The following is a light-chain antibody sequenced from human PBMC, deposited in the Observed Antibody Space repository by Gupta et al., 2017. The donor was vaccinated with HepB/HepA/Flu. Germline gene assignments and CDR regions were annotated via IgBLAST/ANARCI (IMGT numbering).Light chain of an antibody. J-gene: IGLJ3*02. Sequence: QSALTLLAPVSGSPGQSITISCTGTSSDVGSHNLVSWYQQHPSKAPKLIIYEVKKWPSGVSNGFAGSKSGNTSSLTISGLQAEDEADYYCCSYAGPFSGVCGGGTKLTVL. V-gene: IGLV2-23*02. CDR2: EVK. CDR1: SSDVGSHNL. CDR3: CSYAGPFSGV.